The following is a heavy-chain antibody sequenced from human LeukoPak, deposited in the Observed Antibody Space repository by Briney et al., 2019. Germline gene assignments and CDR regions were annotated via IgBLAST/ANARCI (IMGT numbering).Heavy chain of an antibody. CDR2: ISGSGGST. CDR1: GLTFSSYA. J-gene: IGHJ4*02. D-gene: IGHD6-19*01. Sequence: GGSLRLSCAAPGLTFSSYAMSWVRQAPGKGLEWVSAISGSGGSTYYADSVKGRFSISRDNSKNTLYLQMNSLRAEDTAIYYCAKAKSGWTPFDYWGQGTLVTVSS. V-gene: IGHV3-23*01. CDR3: AKAKSGWTPFDY.